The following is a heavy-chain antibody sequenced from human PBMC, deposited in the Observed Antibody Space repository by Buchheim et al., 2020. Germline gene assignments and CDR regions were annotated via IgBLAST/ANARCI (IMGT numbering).Heavy chain of an antibody. V-gene: IGHV3-23*01. CDR2: ISGSGGSK. CDR1: GFTFSSYA. CDR3: ASYLPYVEYSSSWNDY. D-gene: IGHD6-13*01. J-gene: IGHJ4*02. Sequence: EVQLLESGGGLVQPGGSLRLSCAASGFTFSSYAMSWVRQAPGKGLEWVSAISGSGGSKYYADSVKGRFTISRDNSKKTLYLQMNSLRAEDTAVYYCASYLPYVEYSSSWNDYWGQGTL.